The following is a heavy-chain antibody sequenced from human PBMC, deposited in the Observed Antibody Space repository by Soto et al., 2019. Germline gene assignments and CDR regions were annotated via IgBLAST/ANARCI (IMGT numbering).Heavy chain of an antibody. Sequence: QVQLVQSGAEVKKPGSSVKVSCKASGGTFSSYAISWVRQAPGQGLEWMGGIIPIFGTANYAQKFQGRVTITADESTSTAYMELSSLRSEDTAVYYCARDGWFGDRVSVYGMDVWGQGTTVTVSS. J-gene: IGHJ6*02. CDR3: ARDGWFGDRVSVYGMDV. CDR2: IIPIFGTA. D-gene: IGHD3-10*01. CDR1: GGTFSSYA. V-gene: IGHV1-69*01.